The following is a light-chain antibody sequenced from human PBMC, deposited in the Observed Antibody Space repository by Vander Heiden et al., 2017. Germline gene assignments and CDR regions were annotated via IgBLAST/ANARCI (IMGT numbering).Light chain of an antibody. CDR3: QQDYTYPGT. Sequence: ASSLSASGENGVIITCRAKQGIRNDLGWYQQRPGKAPRLLIYAASSMQTGVPLRFSGSGSGTDFALTISRLEPEDFAAYYCQQDYTYPGTFGQGTKVEIK. V-gene: IGKV1-6*01. J-gene: IGKJ1*01. CDR2: AAS. CDR1: QGIRND.